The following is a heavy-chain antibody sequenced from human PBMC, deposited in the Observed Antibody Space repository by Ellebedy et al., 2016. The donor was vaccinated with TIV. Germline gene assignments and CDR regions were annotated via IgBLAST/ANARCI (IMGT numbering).Heavy chain of an antibody. V-gene: IGHV4-39*01. CDR3: ASTDPWQPIDD. CDR2: VYYSGSP. Sequence: MPSETLSLTCSVSGGSASSTRYYWAWIRQPPGKGLEYIGSVYYSGSPYYNPSLKSRVTLSADTSKNNFSLNLRTVTAADTAVYYCASTDPWQPIDDWGQGILVSVSS. J-gene: IGHJ4*02. CDR1: GGSASSTRYY. D-gene: IGHD2-8*02.